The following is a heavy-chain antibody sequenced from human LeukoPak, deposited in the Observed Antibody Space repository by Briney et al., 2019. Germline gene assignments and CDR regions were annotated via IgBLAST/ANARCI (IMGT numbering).Heavy chain of an antibody. D-gene: IGHD3-22*01. CDR3: ARRSSGYYYGNYYYYGMDV. CDR2: IYHSGST. Sequence: SETLSLTCAVSGGAISSGGYSWSWIRQPPGKGLEWLGYIYHSGSTYYNPSLKSRVTISVDRSKNQFSLKLSSVTAADTAVYYCARRSSGYYYGNYYYYGMDVWGQGTTVTVSS. J-gene: IGHJ6*02. V-gene: IGHV4-30-2*01. CDR1: GGAISSGGYS.